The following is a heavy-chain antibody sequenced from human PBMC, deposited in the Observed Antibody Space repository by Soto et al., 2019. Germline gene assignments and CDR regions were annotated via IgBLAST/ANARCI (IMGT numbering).Heavy chain of an antibody. CDR1: GASISRGGYY. D-gene: IGHD3-3*01. J-gene: IGHJ6*02. CDR2: IFYTGST. CDR3: ARDGGFYYGMDV. Sequence: SETLSLTCTVSGASISRGGYYWSWVRQHPGKGLEWIGFIFYTGSTSCNPSRKSRVTMSVDTSKNQFSLKLSSVTAADTAVYYCARDGGFYYGMDVWGQGTTVTVSS. V-gene: IGHV4-31*03.